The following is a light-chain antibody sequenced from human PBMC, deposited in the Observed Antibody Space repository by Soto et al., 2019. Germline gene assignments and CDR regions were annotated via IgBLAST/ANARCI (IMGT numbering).Light chain of an antibody. CDR1: STDVGGYNY. CDR2: EVS. J-gene: IGLJ1*01. CDR3: FSYTSGNTRV. V-gene: IGLV2-14*01. Sequence: QSALTQPASVSGSPGQSITISCSGSSTDVGGYNYVSWYQHLPGEAPKLLIYEVSNRPSGISTRFSGTKSGNTASLTISGLQAEDEADYYCFSYTSGNTRVFGTGTKVTVL.